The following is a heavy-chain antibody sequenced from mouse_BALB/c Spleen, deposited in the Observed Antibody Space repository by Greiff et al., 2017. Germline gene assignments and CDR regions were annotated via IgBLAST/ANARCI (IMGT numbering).Heavy chain of an antibody. D-gene: IGHD1-1*01. CDR1: GFTFSSFG. J-gene: IGHJ4*01. CDR2: ISSGSSTI. CDR3: AKEYYYGSNYYAMDY. Sequence: EVKLVESGGGLVQPGGSRKLSCAASGFTFSSFGMHWVRQAPEKGLEWVAYISSGSSTIYYADTVKGRFTISRDNPKNTLFLQMTSLRSEDTAMYYCAKEYYYGSNYYAMDYWGQGTSVTVSS. V-gene: IGHV5-17*02.